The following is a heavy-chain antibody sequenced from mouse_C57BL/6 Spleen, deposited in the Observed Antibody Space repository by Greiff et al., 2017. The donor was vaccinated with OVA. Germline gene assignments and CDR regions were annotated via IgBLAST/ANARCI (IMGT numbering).Heavy chain of an antibody. J-gene: IGHJ4*01. D-gene: IGHD2-2*01. CDR3: ARGDYGYDVDYYAMDY. CDR2: IDPSDSET. Sequence: VQLQQPGAELVRPGSSVKLSCKASGYTFTSYWMHWVKQRPIQGLEWIGNIDPSDSETHYNQKFKDKATLTVDKSSSTAYMQLSSLTSEDSAVYYCARGDYGYDVDYYAMDYWGQGTSVTVSS. V-gene: IGHV1-52*01. CDR1: GYTFTSYW.